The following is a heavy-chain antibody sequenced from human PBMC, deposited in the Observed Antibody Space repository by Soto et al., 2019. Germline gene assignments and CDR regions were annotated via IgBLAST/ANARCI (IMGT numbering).Heavy chain of an antibody. CDR1: GFSLSSYW. CDR3: ARLSTSAGRRDLAC. Sequence: EVQLVESGGGLVQPGGSLRLSCAASGFSLSSYWMSWVRQAPGKGREWVANMNQDGSESDYVGSVKGRFTFTRDNDKNSLYLQMNSLRAEDTAVYYCARLSTSAGRRDLACWGQGTLVTVSS. CDR2: MNQDGSES. V-gene: IGHV3-7*01. J-gene: IGHJ4*02.